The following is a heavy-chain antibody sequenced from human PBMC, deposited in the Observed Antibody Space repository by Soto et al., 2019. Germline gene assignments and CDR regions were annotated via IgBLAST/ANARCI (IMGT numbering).Heavy chain of an antibody. V-gene: IGHV1-18*01. CDR3: ARGRDGDY. Sequence: QVHLVQSGAEEKKPGASVKVSCKGSGYGFTTYGITWVRQAPGQGLEWMAWISAHNGNTNYAQKLQGRVTVTRDTSTSTAYMELRSLRSDDTAVYYCARGRDGDYWGQGALVTVSS. CDR1: GYGFTTYG. CDR2: ISAHNGNT. D-gene: IGHD6-6*01. J-gene: IGHJ4*02.